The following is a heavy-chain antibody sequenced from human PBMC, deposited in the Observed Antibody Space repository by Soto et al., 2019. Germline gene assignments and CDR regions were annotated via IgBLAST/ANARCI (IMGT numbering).Heavy chain of an antibody. CDR1: GFTFSNAW. J-gene: IGHJ6*02. Sequence: GGSLRLSCAASGFTFSNAWMSWVRQAPGEGLEWVGRIKSKTDGGTTDYAAPVKGRFTISRDDSKNTLYLQMNSLKTEDTAVYYCTTDFSVGSVDYYYYGMDVWGQGTTVTVSS. CDR3: TTDFSVGSVDYYYYGMDV. V-gene: IGHV3-15*01. D-gene: IGHD3-10*01. CDR2: IKSKTDGGTT.